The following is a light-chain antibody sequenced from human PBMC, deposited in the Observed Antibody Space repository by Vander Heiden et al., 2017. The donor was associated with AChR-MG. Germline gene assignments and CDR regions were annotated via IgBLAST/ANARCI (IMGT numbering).Light chain of an antibody. CDR3: HQHENLPPIT. J-gene: IGKJ5*01. CDR1: QDISNY. CDR2: DAA. Sequence: DIQMTQSPSSLSASVGDRVTITCQASQDISNYLNWYQQKPGKAPKLLIYDAANWETGVPSRFSGSGFGTDFTFTISSRQPEDIASYYCHQHENLPPITFGQGTLLDIK. V-gene: IGKV1-33*01.